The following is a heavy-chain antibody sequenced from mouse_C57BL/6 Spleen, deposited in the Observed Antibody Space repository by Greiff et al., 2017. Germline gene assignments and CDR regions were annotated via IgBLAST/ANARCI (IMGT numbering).Heavy chain of an antibody. V-gene: IGHV1-80*01. CDR1: GYAFSSYW. J-gene: IGHJ4*01. Sequence: VQLQQSGAELVKPGASVKISCKASGYAFSSYWMNWVKQRPGKGLEWIGQIYPGDGDTNYNGKFKGKATLTADKSSSTAYMQLSSLTSEDSAVYVCARSSITTGVASTMDDWGQGTSVTVSS. D-gene: IGHD1-1*01. CDR2: IYPGDGDT. CDR3: ARSSITTGVASTMDD.